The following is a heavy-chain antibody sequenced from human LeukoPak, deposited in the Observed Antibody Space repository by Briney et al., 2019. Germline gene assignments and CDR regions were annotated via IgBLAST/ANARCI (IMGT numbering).Heavy chain of an antibody. D-gene: IGHD3-22*01. CDR1: GYTFTDYY. CDR3: ATGHFRSQYYDSSGYYDY. J-gene: IGHJ4*02. Sequence: ASVKISCKVSGYTFTDYYMHWVQQAPGKGLEWMGLVDPEDGETIYAEKFQGRVTITGDTSTDTAYMELGSLRSEDTAVYYCATGHFRSQYYDSSGYYDYWGQGTLVTVSS. V-gene: IGHV1-69-2*01. CDR2: VDPEDGET.